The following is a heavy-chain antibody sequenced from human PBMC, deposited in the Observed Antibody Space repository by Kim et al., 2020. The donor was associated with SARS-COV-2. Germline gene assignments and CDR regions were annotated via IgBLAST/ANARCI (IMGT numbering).Heavy chain of an antibody. D-gene: IGHD5-12*01. Sequence: SVKVSCKASGGTFSSYAISWVRQAPGQGLEWMGGIIPIFGTANYAQKFQGRVTITADESTSTAYMELSSLRSEDTAVYYCATPSGRDGYNFDAFDIWGQGTMVTVSS. V-gene: IGHV1-69*13. CDR3: ATPSGRDGYNFDAFDI. CDR2: IIPIFGTA. CDR1: GGTFSSYA. J-gene: IGHJ3*02.